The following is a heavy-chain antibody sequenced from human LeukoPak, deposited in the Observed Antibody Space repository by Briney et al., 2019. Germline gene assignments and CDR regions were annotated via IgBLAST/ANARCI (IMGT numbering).Heavy chain of an antibody. J-gene: IGHJ6*03. V-gene: IGHV4-39*07. CDR3: ARDSPSGTQSPNYYYYMDV. CDR1: GGSISSSSYY. D-gene: IGHD3-10*01. CDR2: IYYSGST. Sequence: KPSETLSLTCTVSGGSISSSSYYWGWIRQPPGKGLEWIGSIYYSGSTYYNPSLKSRVTISVDTSKNQFSLKLSSVTAADTAVYYCARDSPSGTQSPNYYYYMDVWGKGTTVTVSS.